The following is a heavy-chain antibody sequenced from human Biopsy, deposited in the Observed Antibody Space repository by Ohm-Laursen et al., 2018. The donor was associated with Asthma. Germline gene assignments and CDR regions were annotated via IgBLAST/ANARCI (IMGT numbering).Heavy chain of an antibody. CDR3: ARIPRRSGSYFVDY. V-gene: IGHV4-31*03. D-gene: IGHD3-22*01. Sequence: TLSLTCTVSGDSITSGGCCWNWIRQHPGKGLEWIGYIHHSGTSHFNPSLKSRVSFSRGTSKNQFSLRLSSVTAADTAMYYCARIPRRSGSYFVDYWGQGTLVTVSS. CDR1: GDSITSGGCC. J-gene: IGHJ4*02. CDR2: IHHSGTS.